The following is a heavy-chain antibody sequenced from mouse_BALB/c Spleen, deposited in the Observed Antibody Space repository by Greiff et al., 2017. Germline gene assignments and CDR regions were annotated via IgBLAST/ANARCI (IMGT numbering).Heavy chain of an antibody. CDR1: GFSLSTFGMG. D-gene: IGHD2-4*01. Sequence: QVTLKVSGPGILQPSQTLSLTCSFSGFSLSTFGMGVSWIRQPSGKGLEWLAHIYWDDDKHYNPSSKSRLTISKDTSNNQVFLKITTVDTADTATYYCARRIYYDYDAYAMDYWGQGTSVTVSS. CDR2: IYWDDDK. V-gene: IGHV8-13*01. CDR3: ARRIYYDYDAYAMDY. J-gene: IGHJ4*01.